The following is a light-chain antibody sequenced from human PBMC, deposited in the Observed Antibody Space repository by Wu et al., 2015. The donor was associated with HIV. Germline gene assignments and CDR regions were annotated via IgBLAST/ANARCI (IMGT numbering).Light chain of an antibody. Sequence: ALQMTQSPSSLSASVGDRVTITCRASQGIRDDLGWYQQNPGKAPKLLISAVSRLQSGVPSRFSGSGSGTQFTLTITSLQPEDFATYYCLQYYSYPRTFGQGTKVEIK. CDR3: LQYYSYPRT. V-gene: IGKV1-6*01. CDR2: AVS. J-gene: IGKJ1*01. CDR1: QGIRDD.